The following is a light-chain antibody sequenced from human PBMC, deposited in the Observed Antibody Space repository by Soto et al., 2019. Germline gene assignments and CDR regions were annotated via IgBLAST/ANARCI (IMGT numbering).Light chain of an antibody. CDR1: ESLLFTNGYNY. Sequence: DIVMTQSPLALPVTPGEAASISYRSSESLLFTNGYNYLDWYVQKPGQSPQLLIYLGSHRAPGVPDQLRGRGSDKDDTPKISRVEAEDVGFYFCMQGVETPFTLGPGTKVDIK. J-gene: IGKJ3*01. V-gene: IGKV2-28*01. CDR3: MQGVETPFT. CDR2: LGS.